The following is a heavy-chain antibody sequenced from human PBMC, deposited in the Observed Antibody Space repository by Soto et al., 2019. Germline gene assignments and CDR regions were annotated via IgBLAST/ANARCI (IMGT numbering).Heavy chain of an antibody. Sequence: ASVKVSCKASGYTFTRYGISWVQRAPGQGLEWMGWISGYNGDTNYAQKFQGRVSMTIDTSTTTAYMELRSLRSDDTAVYYCAKNGQPPYYYYGLDVWGQGTKVTVSS. V-gene: IGHV1-18*01. J-gene: IGHJ6*02. CDR2: ISGYNGDT. CDR1: GYTFTRYG. D-gene: IGHD2-8*01. CDR3: AKNGQPPYYYYGLDV.